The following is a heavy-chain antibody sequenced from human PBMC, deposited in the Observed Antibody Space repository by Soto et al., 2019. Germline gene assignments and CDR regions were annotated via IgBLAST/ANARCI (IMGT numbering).Heavy chain of an antibody. Sequence: EVQLVESGGGLVKPGGSLRLSCAASGFIFSNAWMNWVRQAPGKGLEWVGRIKRGTDNGATDYGAPVKGRFTISRDDSENTLYLQMNSLKTEDTAVYYCTTGTDYPAGHWGQGTLVTVSS. D-gene: IGHD4-17*01. CDR1: GFIFSNAW. J-gene: IGHJ4*02. CDR3: TTGTDYPAGH. V-gene: IGHV3-15*07. CDR2: IKRGTDNGAT.